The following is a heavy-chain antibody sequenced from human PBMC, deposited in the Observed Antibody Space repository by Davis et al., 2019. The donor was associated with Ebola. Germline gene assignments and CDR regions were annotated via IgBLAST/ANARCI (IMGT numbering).Heavy chain of an antibody. V-gene: IGHV6-1*01. J-gene: IGHJ5*02. CDR3: TRGLSP. CDR1: GDSVSGGSGA. CDR2: TYYNSKWYN. Sequence: HSQTLSLTCAISGDSVSGGSGAWNWIRQTPSRGLEWLGRTYYNSKWYNEYAVSVKSRISINPDTSKNQFSLQLSSVTPEDTAVYFCTRGLSPWGQGTLVTVSS.